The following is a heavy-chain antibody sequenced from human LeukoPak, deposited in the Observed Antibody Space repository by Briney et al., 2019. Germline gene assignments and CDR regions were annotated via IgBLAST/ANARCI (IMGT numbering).Heavy chain of an antibody. CDR2: IKQDGSEK. Sequence: GGSLRLSCAASGFTFSSYWMSWVRQAPGKGLEWVANIKQDGSEKYYVDSVKGRFTISRDNAKNSLYLQTNSLRAEDTAVYYCARGDPGYSSSWPLDYWGQGTLVTVSS. J-gene: IGHJ4*02. CDR3: ARGDPGYSSSWPLDY. V-gene: IGHV3-7*05. D-gene: IGHD6-13*01. CDR1: GFTFSSYW.